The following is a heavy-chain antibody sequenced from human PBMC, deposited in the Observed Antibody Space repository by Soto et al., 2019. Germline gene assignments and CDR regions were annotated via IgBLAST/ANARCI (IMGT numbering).Heavy chain of an antibody. D-gene: IGHD1-1*01. CDR1: GASISGFY. CDR2: IYATGTT. Sequence: SETLSLTCTVSGASISGFYWSWIRKSAGKGLEWIGRIYATGTTDYNPSLKSRVMMSVDTSKKQFSLKLRSVTAADTAVYYCVRDGTKTLRDWFDPWGQGISVTISS. CDR3: VRDGTKTLRDWFDP. V-gene: IGHV4-4*07. J-gene: IGHJ5*02.